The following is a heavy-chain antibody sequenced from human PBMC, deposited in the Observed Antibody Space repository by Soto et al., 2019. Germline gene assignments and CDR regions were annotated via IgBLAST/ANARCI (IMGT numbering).Heavy chain of an antibody. J-gene: IGHJ4*02. CDR2: IYYSGST. Sequence: SETLSLTCTVSGCSISSYYWSWIRQPPGKGLEWIGYIYYSGSTNYNPSLKSRVTISVDRSKNQFSLKLSSVTAADTAVYYCARRYGGNFDYWGQGTLVTVSS. CDR3: ARRYGGNFDY. D-gene: IGHD1-26*01. V-gene: IGHV4-59*01. CDR1: GCSISSYY.